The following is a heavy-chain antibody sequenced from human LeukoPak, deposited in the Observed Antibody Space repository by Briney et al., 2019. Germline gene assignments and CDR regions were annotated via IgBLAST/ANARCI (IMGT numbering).Heavy chain of an antibody. D-gene: IGHD1-1*01. CDR1: GFTFSNYW. Sequence: GGSLRLSCAVSGFTFSNYWMSWVRQAPGKGLEWVANIKQDASEKYYVDSVKGRFTISRDNAKNSLYLQMNSLRPEDTAVYYCARIEVLLNGAFDIWGHGTMVTVSS. J-gene: IGHJ3*02. CDR2: IKQDASEK. V-gene: IGHV3-7*01. CDR3: ARIEVLLNGAFDI.